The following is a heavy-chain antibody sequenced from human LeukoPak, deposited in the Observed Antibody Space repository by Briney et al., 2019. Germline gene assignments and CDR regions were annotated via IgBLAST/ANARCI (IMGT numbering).Heavy chain of an antibody. CDR1: GYSFTSYW. CDR3: ARHVGGGSYLSYYYGMDV. CDR2: IYPGDSDT. Sequence: PGESLKISCKGSGYSFTSYWIGWVRQMPGKGLEWMGIIYPGDSDTRYSPSFQGQVTISADKSISTAYLQWSSLKASDTAMYYCARHVGGGSYLSYYYGMDVWGQGTTVTVSS. D-gene: IGHD2-15*01. J-gene: IGHJ6*02. V-gene: IGHV5-51*01.